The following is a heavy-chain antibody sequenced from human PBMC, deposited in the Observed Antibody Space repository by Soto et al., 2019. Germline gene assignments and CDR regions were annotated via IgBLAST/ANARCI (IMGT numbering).Heavy chain of an antibody. CDR3: ARDPLHYYDSSGYYI. CDR2: ISYDGSNK. V-gene: IGHV3-30-3*01. CDR1: GFTFSSYA. Sequence: GGSLRLSCAASGFTFSSYAMHWVRQAPGKGLEWVAVISYDGSNKYYADSVKGRFTISRDNSKNTLYLQMNSLRAEDTAVYYCARDPLHYYDSSGYYIWGQETLVTVSS. J-gene: IGHJ4*02. D-gene: IGHD3-22*01.